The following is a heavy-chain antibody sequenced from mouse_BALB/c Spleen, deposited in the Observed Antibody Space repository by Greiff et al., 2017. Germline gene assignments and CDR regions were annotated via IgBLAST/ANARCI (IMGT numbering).Heavy chain of an antibody. J-gene: IGHJ1*01. D-gene: IGHD2-3*01. CDR3: ARRSDGYYDWYFDV. V-gene: IGHV1S56*01. Sequence: VQLQQSGPELVKPGASVRISCKASGYTFTSYYIHWVKQRPGQGLEWIGWIYPGNVNTKYNEKFKGKATLTADKSSSTAYMQLSSLTSEDSAVYVCARRSDGYYDWYFDVWGAGTTVTVSS. CDR1: GYTFTSYY. CDR2: IYPGNVNT.